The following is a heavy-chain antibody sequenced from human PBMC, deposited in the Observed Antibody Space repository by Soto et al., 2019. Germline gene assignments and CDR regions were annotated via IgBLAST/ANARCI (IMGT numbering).Heavy chain of an antibody. CDR3: AKGIIGTTGLDY. Sequence: GGSLRLSWAASGFTFDTYAMSWVRQAPGKGLEWVSSISGSGGSTYFADSVMGRFTISRDNSKNTLFLQMNSLRAEDTAVYYCAKGIIGTTGLDYWGQGTLVTVSS. D-gene: IGHD1-1*01. V-gene: IGHV3-23*01. CDR2: ISGSGGST. J-gene: IGHJ4*02. CDR1: GFTFDTYA.